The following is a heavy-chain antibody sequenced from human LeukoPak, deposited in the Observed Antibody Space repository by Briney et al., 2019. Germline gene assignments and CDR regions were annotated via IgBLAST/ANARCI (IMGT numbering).Heavy chain of an antibody. CDR1: GFIFSTYW. J-gene: IGHJ4*02. CDR3: AREDDWNYEDY. CDR2: IRRDGNKI. V-gene: IGHV3-7*01. Sequence: PGGSLRLSCAASGFIFSTYWMSWVRQAPGKGLEWVANIRRDGNKIYYVDSVKGRFTISRDNAKNSLYLQMNSLRAEDTAIYYCAREDDWNYEDYWGQGTLVTVSS. D-gene: IGHD1-7*01.